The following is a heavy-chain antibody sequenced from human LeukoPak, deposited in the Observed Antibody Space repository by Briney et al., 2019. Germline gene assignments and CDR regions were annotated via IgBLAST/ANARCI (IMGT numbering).Heavy chain of an antibody. CDR3: AKAGSWYYYYYYMDV. J-gene: IGHJ6*03. CDR2: ISGSGGST. Sequence: GGSLRLSCAASGFTFSSYGMSWVRQAPGKGLEWVSAISGSGGSTYYADSVKGRFTISRDNSKNTLYLQMNSLRAEDTAVYYCAKAGSWYYYYYYMDVWGKGTTVTISS. V-gene: IGHV3-23*01. CDR1: GFTFSSYG.